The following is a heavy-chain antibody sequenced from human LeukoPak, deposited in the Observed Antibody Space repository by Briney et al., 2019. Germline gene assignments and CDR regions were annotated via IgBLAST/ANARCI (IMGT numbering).Heavy chain of an antibody. Sequence: GSLRLSCAASGFSFSSYWMSWIRQPPGKGLEWIGSVSSDGGTSHTSLKSRVTLALDTSNNQFSLRLTSVTAADTAVYYCVRETSGSSRTEYWGQGTLVTVSS. CDR3: VRETSGSSRTEY. V-gene: IGHV4-39*07. CDR2: VSSDGGT. D-gene: IGHD6-13*01. CDR1: GFSFSSYW. J-gene: IGHJ4*02.